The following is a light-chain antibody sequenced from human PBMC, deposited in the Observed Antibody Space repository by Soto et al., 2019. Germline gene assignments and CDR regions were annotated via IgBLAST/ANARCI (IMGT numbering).Light chain of an antibody. V-gene: IGKV1-5*01. CDR2: DAS. J-gene: IGKJ5*01. CDR1: QSISSW. CDR3: QQYNSPIT. Sequence: DIHRTESPSTLSASVGDRVSITCRASQSISSWLAWYQQKPGKAPKFLIYDASSLESGVPSRFSGSGSGTEFTLTISSLQPDDFATYYCQQYNSPITFGQGTRLEIK.